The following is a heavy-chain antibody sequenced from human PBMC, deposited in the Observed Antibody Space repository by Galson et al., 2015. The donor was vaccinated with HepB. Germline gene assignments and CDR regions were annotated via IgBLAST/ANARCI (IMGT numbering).Heavy chain of an antibody. CDR1: GYTFTGYY. CDR2: INSNSGGT. D-gene: IGHD3-3*01. Sequence: SVKVSCKASGYTFTGYYIHWVRQAPGQGLEWVGWINSNSGGTNYAQKFQGRVTMTRDASIRTAYMELSSLRSDDAAVYYCARGGREDCWSGYAADYWGQGTQVTVSS. V-gene: IGHV1-2*02. J-gene: IGHJ4*02. CDR3: ARGGREDCWSGYAADY.